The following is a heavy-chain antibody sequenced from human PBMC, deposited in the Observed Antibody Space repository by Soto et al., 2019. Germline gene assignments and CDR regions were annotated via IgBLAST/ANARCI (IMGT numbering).Heavy chain of an antibody. V-gene: IGHV4-4*02. Sequence: QVQLQESGPGLVKPSGTLSLTCAVSGGSISSSNWWSWVRQPPWKGLEWIGDIYHSGSTNYNPSLKSRVTISGDKSKNQFSLKLSSVTAADTAVYYCARCPQNVGSGWTPIDYWGQGTLVTVSS. CDR2: IYHSGST. J-gene: IGHJ4*02. CDR1: GGSISSSNW. CDR3: ARCPQNVGSGWTPIDY. D-gene: IGHD6-19*01.